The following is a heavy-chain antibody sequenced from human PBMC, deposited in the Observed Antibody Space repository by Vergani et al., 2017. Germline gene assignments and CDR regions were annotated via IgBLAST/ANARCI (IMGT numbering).Heavy chain of an antibody. CDR1: GFTFSSYG. V-gene: IGHV3-33*08. D-gene: IGHD2-21*01. CDR3: AGCGGLYCGGDCVDFDY. J-gene: IGHJ4*02. Sequence: VQLVESGGGVVQPGRSLRLSCAASGFTFSSYGMHWVRQAPGKGLEWVAVIWYDGSNKYYADSVKGRFTISRDNSKNTLYLHMNSLRAGDTAVYYCAGCGGLYCGGDCVDFDYWGQGTLVTVSS. CDR2: IWYDGSNK.